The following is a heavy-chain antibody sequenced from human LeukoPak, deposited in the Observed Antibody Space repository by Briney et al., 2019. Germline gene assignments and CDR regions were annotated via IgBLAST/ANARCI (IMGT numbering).Heavy chain of an antibody. V-gene: IGHV3-30*02. D-gene: IGHD5-12*01. CDR3: AKDYSGWLNDAFDI. Sequence: GGSLRLSCAASGFTFSSYGMHWVRQAPGKRLEWVAFIRYDGSNKYYADSVKGRFTISRDNSKNTLYLQMNSLRAEDTAVYYCAKDYSGWLNDAFDIWGQGTMVTVSS. CDR1: GFTFSSYG. J-gene: IGHJ3*02. CDR2: IRYDGSNK.